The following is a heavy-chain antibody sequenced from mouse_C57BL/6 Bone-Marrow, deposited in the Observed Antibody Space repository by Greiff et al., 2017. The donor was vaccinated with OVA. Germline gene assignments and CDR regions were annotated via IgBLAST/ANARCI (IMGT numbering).Heavy chain of an antibody. J-gene: IGHJ1*03. V-gene: IGHV1-62-3*01. Sequence: QVQLQQPGAELVKPGASVKLSCKASGYTFTSYWMHWVKQRPGRGLEWIGRIDPNSGGTKYNEKFKSKATLTVDKSSSTAYMQLSSLTSEDSAVYYCARFPGTRAPWWFDDWGKGTTVTVSA. CDR3: ARFPGTRAPWWFDD. CDR2: IDPNSGGT. D-gene: IGHD4-1*01. CDR1: GYTFTSYW.